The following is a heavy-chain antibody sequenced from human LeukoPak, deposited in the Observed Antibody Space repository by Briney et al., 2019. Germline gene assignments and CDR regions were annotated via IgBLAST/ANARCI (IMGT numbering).Heavy chain of an antibody. CDR2: IYTSGST. Sequence: PSQTLSLTCTVSGGSISSGSYYWSWLRQPAGKGLEWIGRIYTSGSTNYNPSLKSRVTISVDTSKNQFSLKLSSVTAADTAVYYCATGSGLVGYYSLNYWGQGTLVTVSS. CDR1: GGSISSGSYY. J-gene: IGHJ4*02. CDR3: ATGSGLVGYYSLNY. V-gene: IGHV4-61*02. D-gene: IGHD3-10*01.